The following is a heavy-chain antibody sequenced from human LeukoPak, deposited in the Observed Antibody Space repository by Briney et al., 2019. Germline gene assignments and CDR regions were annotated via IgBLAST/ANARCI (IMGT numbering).Heavy chain of an antibody. CDR3: ARGTVYDF. J-gene: IGHJ4*02. CDR1: GGSINTNSYS. V-gene: IGHV4-39*01. Sequence: NPSETLSLTCTVSGGSINTNSYSWGWIRQAPGKGLEWIGSIYYSGTTYYNPSLRSRVTISVDTSKNRFSLKLSSVTAADTAVYYCARGTVYDFWDQGTLVTVSS. D-gene: IGHD2-8*01. CDR2: IYYSGTT.